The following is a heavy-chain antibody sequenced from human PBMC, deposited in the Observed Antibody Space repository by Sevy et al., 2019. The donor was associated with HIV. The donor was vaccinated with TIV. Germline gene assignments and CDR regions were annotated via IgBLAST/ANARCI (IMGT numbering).Heavy chain of an antibody. Sequence: GGSLRLSCAASGFTFTDYYMSWIRQSPGKGLEWVSYISHSGNTIYYADSVNGRSTISRDNAKNSLFLHMTSLTAEDTAFYYCVRNSLKTSAVHLPYYFDFWGQGTLVTVSS. CDR3: VRNSLKTSAVHLPYYFDF. D-gene: IGHD3-9*01. CDR1: GFTFTDYY. CDR2: ISHSGNTI. V-gene: IGHV3-11*01. J-gene: IGHJ4*02.